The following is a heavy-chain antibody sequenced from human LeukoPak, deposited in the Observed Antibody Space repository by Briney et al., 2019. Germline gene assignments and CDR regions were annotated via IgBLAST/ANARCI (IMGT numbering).Heavy chain of an antibody. D-gene: IGHD2/OR15-2a*01. V-gene: IGHV3-66*01. Sequence: PGGSLRLSCAASGFTVSSNYMSWVRQAPGKGLEWVSVIYSGGSTYYADSVKGRFTISRDNFKNTLYLQMNSLRAEDTAVYYCARDPLSNPFDYWGQGTLVTVSS. CDR2: IYSGGST. J-gene: IGHJ4*02. CDR1: GFTVSSNY. CDR3: ARDPLSNPFDY.